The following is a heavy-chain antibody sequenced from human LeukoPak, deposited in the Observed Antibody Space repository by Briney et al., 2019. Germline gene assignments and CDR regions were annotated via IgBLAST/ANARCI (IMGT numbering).Heavy chain of an antibody. CDR3: ARTTRSIVVVPAAVFDY. CDR1: GGSFSGYY. CDR2: INHSGST. J-gene: IGHJ4*02. D-gene: IGHD2-2*01. Sequence: PSETLSLTCAVYGGSFSGYYWSWIRQPPGKGLEWIGEINHSGSTNYNPSLKSRVTISVDTSKNQLSLKLSSVTAADTAVYYCARTTRSIVVVPAAVFDYWGQGTLVTVSS. V-gene: IGHV4-34*01.